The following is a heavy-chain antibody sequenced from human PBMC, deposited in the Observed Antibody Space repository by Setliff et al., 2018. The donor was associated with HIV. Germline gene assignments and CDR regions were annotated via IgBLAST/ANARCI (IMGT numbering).Heavy chain of an antibody. CDR2: IHKNGQSEK. V-gene: IGHV3-7*01. D-gene: IGHD3-10*01. Sequence: GGSLRLSCAASGFIFTDYWMSWVRQAPGKGLEWVVNIHKNGQSEKYYVDSVKGRFTISRDNTQNLVFLDMNSLRVEDTAVYYCAGSRGYFVKADWGQGTLVTVSS. J-gene: IGHJ4*02. CDR1: GFIFTDYW. CDR3: AGSRGYFVKAD.